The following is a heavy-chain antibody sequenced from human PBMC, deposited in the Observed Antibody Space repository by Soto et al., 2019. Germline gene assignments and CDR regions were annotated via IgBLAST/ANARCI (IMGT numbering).Heavy chain of an antibody. D-gene: IGHD2-2*02. V-gene: IGHV1-69*13. CDR1: GGTFSSYA. Sequence: SVKVSCKASGGTFSSYAISWLRQAPGQGLEWMGGIIPIFGTANYAQKFQGRVTITADESTSTAYMELSSLRSEDTAVYYCAREDIVVVPAAIRIYGMDVWGQGTTVTVSS. CDR2: IIPIFGTA. CDR3: AREDIVVVPAAIRIYGMDV. J-gene: IGHJ6*02.